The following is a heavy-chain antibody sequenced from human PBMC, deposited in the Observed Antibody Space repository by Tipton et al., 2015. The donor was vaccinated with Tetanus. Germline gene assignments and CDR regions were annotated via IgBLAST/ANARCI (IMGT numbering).Heavy chain of an antibody. J-gene: IGHJ4*02. Sequence: TLSLTCTVSGDSISGYYWNWIRQPPGKGLEWIGYFYYSGSTNYNPSLKSRVTMSGDTSKNQFSLQLNSVTPEDTAVYYCARSLGSGRYFDYWGQGTLVTVSS. CDR1: GDSISGYY. V-gene: IGHV4-59*12. CDR3: ARSLGSGRYFDY. D-gene: IGHD6-19*01. CDR2: FYYSGST.